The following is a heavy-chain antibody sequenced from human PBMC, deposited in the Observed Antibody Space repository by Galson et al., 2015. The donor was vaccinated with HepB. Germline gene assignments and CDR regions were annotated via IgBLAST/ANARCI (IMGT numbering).Heavy chain of an antibody. CDR3: ARGPDDYGDYPDY. CDR1: GYTFTSYA. CDR2: INTNTGNP. J-gene: IGHJ4*02. D-gene: IGHD4-17*01. V-gene: IGHV7-4-1*02. Sequence: SVKVSCKASGYTFTSYAMNWARQAPGQGLEWMGWINTNTGNPTYAQGSTGRFVFSLDTSVSTAYLQISSLKAEDTAVYYCARGPDDYGDYPDYWGQGTLVTVSS.